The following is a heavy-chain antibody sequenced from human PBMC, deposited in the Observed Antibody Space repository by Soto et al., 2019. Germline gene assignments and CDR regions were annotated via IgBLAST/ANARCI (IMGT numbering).Heavy chain of an antibody. CDR2: IKPDESEK. CDR1: GFTFSDSW. D-gene: IGHD1-26*01. CDR3: ARAYLGRLPRRADYYYAMDV. Sequence: VQLVESGGGLVQPGGSLRLSCTASGFTFSDSWMTWVRQAPGKGLEWVARIKPDESEKKYADSVKGRFSISRDNAKNSMYLQMNNLRVDDTAVYFCARAYLGRLPRRADYYYAMDVWGRGTTVTVSS. V-gene: IGHV3-7*01. J-gene: IGHJ6*02.